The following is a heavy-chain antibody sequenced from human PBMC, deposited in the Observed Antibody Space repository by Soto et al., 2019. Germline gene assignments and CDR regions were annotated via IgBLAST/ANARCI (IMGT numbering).Heavy chain of an antibody. CDR3: ARSYGSGSYGHFDY. V-gene: IGHV4-59*08. J-gene: IGHJ4*02. CDR1: GGSISSFY. Sequence: QVQLQESGPGLVKPSETLSLTCTVSGGSISSFYWSWIRQPPGKGLEWIGYIYYSGSTNYNPSLKGRVTISVDTSKNQFSLKLSSVTAADTAVYYCARSYGSGSYGHFDYWGQGALVTVSS. CDR2: IYYSGST. D-gene: IGHD3-10*01.